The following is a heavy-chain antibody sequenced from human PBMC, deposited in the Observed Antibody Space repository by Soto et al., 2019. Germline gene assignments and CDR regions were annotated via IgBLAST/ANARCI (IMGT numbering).Heavy chain of an antibody. J-gene: IGHJ4*01. Sequence: GGSLRVPCTASGVTFGNHWGRRVLQTQGKGLEGVANIKQDGSEKYYVDSVEGRFTLSRDNAKNSLHMQMNSLRAEDTAIYFCAKVAYNYGWIFDYRGQGTLVTVSS. CDR3: AKVAYNYGWIFDY. V-gene: IGHV3-7*01. CDR1: GVTFGNHW. CDR2: IKQDGSEK. D-gene: IGHD1-20*01.